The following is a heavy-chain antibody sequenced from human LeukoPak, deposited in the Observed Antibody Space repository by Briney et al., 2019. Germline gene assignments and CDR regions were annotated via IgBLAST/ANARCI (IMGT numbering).Heavy chain of an antibody. V-gene: IGHV1-24*01. D-gene: IGHD1-26*01. Sequence: ASVKVSCKVSGYTLTELPIHWVRQAPGKGLEWMGGFYPDDGETVYAQMFQGRVTMTEDTSSDTASMELSSLRSEDTAVYYCATGTSGSYYVGIVRPIDYWGQGTLVTVSS. CDR1: GYTLTELP. J-gene: IGHJ4*02. CDR3: ATGTSGSYYVGIVRPIDY. CDR2: FYPDDGET.